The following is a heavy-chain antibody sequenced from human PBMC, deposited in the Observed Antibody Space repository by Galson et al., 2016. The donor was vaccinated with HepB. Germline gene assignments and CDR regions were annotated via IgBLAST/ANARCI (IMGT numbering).Heavy chain of an antibody. CDR1: GGTFSSYS. CDR3: AREYTSGWYGY. D-gene: IGHD6-13*01. CDR2: IIPLFGTA. Sequence: SVKVSCKASGGTFSSYSFSWVRQAPGQGLEWMGGIIPLFGTAKYAENFQDRVTISADESTSTVYMELISLRSEDTAVYYCAREYTSGWYGYWGQGTLVTVSS. J-gene: IGHJ4*02. V-gene: IGHV1-69*13.